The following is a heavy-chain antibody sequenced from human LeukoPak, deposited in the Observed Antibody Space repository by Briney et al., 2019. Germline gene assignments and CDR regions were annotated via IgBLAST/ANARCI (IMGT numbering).Heavy chain of an antibody. CDR2: INKDGSAT. D-gene: IGHD1-26*01. CDR3: ATWAFYHSLDV. J-gene: IGHJ6*02. V-gene: IGHV3-43*02. Sequence: GGSLRLSCEASGFTFDAYAMHWVRQAPGKGLELVSLINKDGSATYYADSVEGRFTISRDNSKNSLYLQMNSLRSEDTALYYCATWAFYHSLDVWGQGTTVTVSS. CDR1: GFTFDAYA.